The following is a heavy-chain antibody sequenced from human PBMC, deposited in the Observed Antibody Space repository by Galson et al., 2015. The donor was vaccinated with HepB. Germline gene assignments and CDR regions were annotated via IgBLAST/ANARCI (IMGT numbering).Heavy chain of an antibody. CDR1: GFTFSSYA. D-gene: IGHD4/OR15-4a*01. Sequence: SLRLSCAASGFTFSSYAMNWVRQAPGKGLEWVSDISSSGGSTYYADSVKGRFTISRDNSQNMLYLQMNNLRAEDTAVYYCAKANYSDVWGQGTLVIVSS. V-gene: IGHV3-23*01. CDR3: AKANYSDV. J-gene: IGHJ4*02. CDR2: ISSSGGST.